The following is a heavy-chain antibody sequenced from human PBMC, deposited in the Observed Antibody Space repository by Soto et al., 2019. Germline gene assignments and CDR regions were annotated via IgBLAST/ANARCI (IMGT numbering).Heavy chain of an antibody. J-gene: IGHJ4*02. D-gene: IGHD6-13*01. Sequence: EVQLLESGGGLVQPGGSLRLSCAASGFTFSTYAMSWVRQAPGKGLEWVSAISGSGGSTYYADSVKGRFTSSRDNSKSTRYLQMDSLRAEDTAVYYCAKAATSSWYGGHFDCWGQGTLVTVSS. V-gene: IGHV3-23*01. CDR1: GFTFSTYA. CDR3: AKAATSSWYGGHFDC. CDR2: ISGSGGST.